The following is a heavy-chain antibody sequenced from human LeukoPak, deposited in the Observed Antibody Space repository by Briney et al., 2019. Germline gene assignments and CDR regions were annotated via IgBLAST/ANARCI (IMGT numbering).Heavy chain of an antibody. D-gene: IGHD3-22*01. J-gene: IGHJ4*02. Sequence: PSETLSLTCSVSGGSISRYYWSWIRRPPGKGLEWIGYIYYSGSTNYNPSLKSRVTISVDTSKNQFSLKLSSVTAADTAVYYCARAGDSSGYYFLFDYWGQGTLVTVSS. V-gene: IGHV4-59*01. CDR2: IYYSGST. CDR1: GGSISRYY. CDR3: ARAGDSSGYYFLFDY.